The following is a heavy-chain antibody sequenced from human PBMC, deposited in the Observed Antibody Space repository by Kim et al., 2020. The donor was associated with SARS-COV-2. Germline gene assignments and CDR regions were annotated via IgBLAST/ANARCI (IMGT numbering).Heavy chain of an antibody. J-gene: IGHJ4*02. V-gene: IGHV3-23*01. D-gene: IGHD2-2*01. CDR3: ARESSRRAEY. CDR2: ITGRDGST. Sequence: GGSLRLSCAASGFSFSTYDMSWVRQAPEKGLEWVSAITGRDGSTFYADSVKGRFIISRDNSRNTLFLQLNSLRAEDTALYYCARESSRRAEYWGQGTLVTVSS. CDR1: GFSFSTYD.